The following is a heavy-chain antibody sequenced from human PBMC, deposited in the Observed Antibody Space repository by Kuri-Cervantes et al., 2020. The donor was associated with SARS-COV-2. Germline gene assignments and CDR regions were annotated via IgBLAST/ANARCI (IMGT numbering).Heavy chain of an antibody. J-gene: IGHJ5*02. CDR2: ISSNGGST. CDR3: AIPMIVVVIVGGSGKPNWFDP. CDR1: GSTFSGYA. Sequence: GGSLRLSCAASGSTFSGYAMHWVRQAPEKGLEYVSAISSNGGSTYYANSVKGRFTISRDNSKNTLYLEMGSLRAEDMAVYYCAIPMIVVVIVGGSGKPNWFDPWGQGTLVTVSS. D-gene: IGHD3-22*01. V-gene: IGHV3-64*01.